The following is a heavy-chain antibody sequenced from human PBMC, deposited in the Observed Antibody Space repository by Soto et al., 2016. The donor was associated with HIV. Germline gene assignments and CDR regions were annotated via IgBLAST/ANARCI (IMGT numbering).Heavy chain of an antibody. D-gene: IGHD5-12*01. CDR2: VYHSGST. V-gene: IGHV4-59*08. CDR1: GDSINDYY. J-gene: IGHJ6*03. Sequence: QVQLRESGPGLVKPSETLSLTCTVSGDSINDYYWTWIRQSPGKGLDWIGFVYHSGSTNYNPSLKSRVTVSVDTSKNQFSLNMTSVTAADTAMYYCARLAPPRGMAAIRGHYQYYMDVWGKGTTVTVSS. CDR3: ARLAPPRGMAAIRGHYQYYMDV.